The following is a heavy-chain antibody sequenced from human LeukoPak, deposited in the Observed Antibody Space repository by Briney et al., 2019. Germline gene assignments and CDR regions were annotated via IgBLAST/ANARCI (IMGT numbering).Heavy chain of an antibody. J-gene: IGHJ6*03. CDR1: GYTFTSYD. CDR2: MNPNSGNT. CDR3: ARRGTAMGFDYYYYYMDV. Sequence: GASVKVSCKASGYTFTSYDINWVRQATGQGLEWMGWMNPNSGNTGYAQKFQGRVTITRNTSISTAYMELSSLGSEDTAVYYCARRGTAMGFDYYYYYMDVWGKGTTVTVSS. D-gene: IGHD5-18*01. V-gene: IGHV1-8*03.